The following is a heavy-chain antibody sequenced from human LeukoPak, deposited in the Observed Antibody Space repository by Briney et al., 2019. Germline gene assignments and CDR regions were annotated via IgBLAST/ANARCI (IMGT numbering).Heavy chain of an antibody. J-gene: IGHJ4*02. CDR1: GGTFSSYA. CDR2: ISAYNGNT. D-gene: IGHD1-7*01. CDR3: ARTGVYNWNYDY. Sequence: ASVKVSCKASGGTFSSYAISWVRQAPGQGLEWMGWISAYNGNTNYAQKLQGRVTMTTDTSTSTAYMELRSLRSDDTAVYYCARTGVYNWNYDYWGQGTLVTVSS. V-gene: IGHV1-18*01.